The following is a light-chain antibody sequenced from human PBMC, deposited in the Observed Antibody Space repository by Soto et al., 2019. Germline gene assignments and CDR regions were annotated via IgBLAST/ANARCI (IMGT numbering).Light chain of an antibody. V-gene: IGLV2-23*01. CDR3: FSYADSSSYVV. Sequence: QSVLTQPASVSGSPGQSITISCTGTTSDIGSYNLVSWYQQHPGKAPKLIIYEASKRPSGVSNRFSGSKSGNAASLTISGVEAEDEADYYCFSYADSSSYVVFGGGTKLTVL. CDR1: TSDIGSYNL. J-gene: IGLJ2*01. CDR2: EAS.